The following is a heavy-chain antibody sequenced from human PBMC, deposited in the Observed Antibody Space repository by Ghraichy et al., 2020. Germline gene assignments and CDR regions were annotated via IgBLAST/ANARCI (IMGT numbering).Heavy chain of an antibody. CDR1: GFTFSSYG. V-gene: IGHV3-33*01. D-gene: IGHD3-16*02. Sequence: LSLTCAASGFTFSSYGMHWVRQAPGKGLEWVAVIWYDGSNKYYADSVKGRFTISRDNSKNTLYLQMNSLRAEDTAVYYCARDADSTALRLGELSSYFDYWGQGTLVTVSS. CDR3: ARDADSTALRLGELSSYFDY. CDR2: IWYDGSNK. J-gene: IGHJ4*02.